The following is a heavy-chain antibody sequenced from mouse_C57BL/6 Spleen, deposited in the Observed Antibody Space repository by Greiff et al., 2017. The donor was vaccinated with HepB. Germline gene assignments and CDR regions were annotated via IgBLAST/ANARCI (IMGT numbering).Heavy chain of an antibody. Sequence: VQLQQSGAELVRPGASVKMSCKASGYTFTSYNMHWVKQTPRQGLEWIGAIYPGNGDTSYNQKFKGKATLTVDTSSSTAYMQLSSLTSEDSAVYFCARDPNYGYYEGYAMDYWGQGTSVTVSS. J-gene: IGHJ4*01. CDR2: IYPGNGDT. CDR1: GYTFTSYN. CDR3: ARDPNYGYYEGYAMDY. D-gene: IGHD2-3*01. V-gene: IGHV1-12*01.